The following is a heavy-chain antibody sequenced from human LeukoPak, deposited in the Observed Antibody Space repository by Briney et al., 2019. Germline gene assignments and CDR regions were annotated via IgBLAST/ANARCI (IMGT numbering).Heavy chain of an antibody. D-gene: IGHD6-19*01. V-gene: IGHV3-21*01. CDR1: GFTFSSYS. J-gene: IGHJ4*02. CDR2: ISSSSSSYI. Sequence: SGGSLRLSCAASGFTFSSYSMNWVRQAPGKGLEWVSSISSSSSSYIYYADSVKGRFTISRDNAKNSLYLQMNSLRAEDTAVYYCAREFLLPGIAVAGTIDYWGQGTLVTVSS. CDR3: AREFLLPGIAVAGTIDY.